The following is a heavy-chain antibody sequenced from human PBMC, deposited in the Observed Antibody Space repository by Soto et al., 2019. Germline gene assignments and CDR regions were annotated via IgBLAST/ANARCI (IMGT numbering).Heavy chain of an antibody. CDR1: GFTFSIYA. V-gene: IGHV3-30-3*01. CDR3: ATVKVGYCSSTSCRYPYFDY. Sequence: GGSLRLSCVASGFTFSIYAMHWVRQAPGKGLDLVAVISYDGSNKYYADSVKGRFTISRDNSKNTLYLQMNSLRAEDTAVYYCATVKVGYCSSTSCRYPYFDYWGQGTMVTVSS. J-gene: IGHJ4*02. D-gene: IGHD2-2*01. CDR2: ISYDGSNK.